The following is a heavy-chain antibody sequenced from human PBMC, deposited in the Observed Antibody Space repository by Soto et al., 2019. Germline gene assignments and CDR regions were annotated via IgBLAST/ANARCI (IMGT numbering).Heavy chain of an antibody. CDR2: LNPDSGGT. J-gene: IGHJ6*03. D-gene: IGHD2-2*01. V-gene: IGHV1-2*04. CDR3: ARSICSSTSCPTGYYYYYMDV. CDR1: GYTFINYG. Sequence: ASVKVSCKASGYTFINYGISWVRQAPGQGLEWMGWLNPDSGGTNYAQKFQGWVTMTRDTSISTAYMELSRLKSDDTAVYYCARSICSSTSCPTGYYYYYMDVWGKGTTVTVSS.